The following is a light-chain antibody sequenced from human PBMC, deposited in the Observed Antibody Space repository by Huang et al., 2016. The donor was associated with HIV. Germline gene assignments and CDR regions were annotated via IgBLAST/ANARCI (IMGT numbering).Light chain of an antibody. Sequence: DVVMTQSPLSLPVTLGQPASISCESSQSLVHSDGNTYLNWFHQRPGQSPRRQIYKVSNRYSGVPDRLNGSGSDTDFTLKISRVEADDVGIYYCKQGIHWPPTFGQGTKLEIK. J-gene: IGKJ2*01. CDR2: KVS. V-gene: IGKV2-30*02. CDR1: QSLVHSDGNTY. CDR3: KQGIHWPPT.